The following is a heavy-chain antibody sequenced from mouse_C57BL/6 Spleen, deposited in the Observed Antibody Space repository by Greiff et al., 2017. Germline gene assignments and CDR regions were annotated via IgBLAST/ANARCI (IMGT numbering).Heavy chain of an antibody. D-gene: IGHD1-1*01. J-gene: IGHJ4*01. CDR3: TTGNYYGSDYYAMDY. CDR1: GFNIKDDY. Sequence: VQLKESGAELVRPGASVKLSCTASGFNIKDDYMHWVKQRPEQGLEWIGWIDPENGDTEYASKFQGKATITADTSSNTAYLQLSSLTSEDTAVXYCTTGNYYGSDYYAMDYWGQGTSVTVSS. CDR2: IDPENGDT. V-gene: IGHV14-4*01.